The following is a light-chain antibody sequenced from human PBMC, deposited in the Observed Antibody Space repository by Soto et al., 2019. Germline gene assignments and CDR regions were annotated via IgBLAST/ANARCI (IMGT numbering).Light chain of an antibody. J-gene: IGKJ4*01. V-gene: IGKV3-20*01. CDR2: GAS. CDR3: QQYGSSLLT. Sequence: EKVMTQSPATLSVYQGERAILSCRASRSVSSNLAWYQQKPGQAPRLLIYGASSRATGIPDRFSGSGSGTDFTLTISRLEPEDFAVYYCQQYGSSLLTFGGGTNVDIK. CDR1: RSVSSN.